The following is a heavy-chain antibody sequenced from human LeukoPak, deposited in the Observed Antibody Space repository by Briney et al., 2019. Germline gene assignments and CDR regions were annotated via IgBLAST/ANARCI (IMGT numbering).Heavy chain of an antibody. J-gene: IGHJ3*02. CDR3: TRTPRSAGDYYDT. CDR1: GFIFGDYT. Sequence: GGSLRLSCTVSGFIFGDYTMNWVRQAPGKGLEWVSFIRRQDLGATTAYAASVKGRFTILRDDSKSIAHLQMNSLKTDDTAVYYCTRTPRSAGDYYDTWGQGTMVTVSS. D-gene: IGHD3-10*01. CDR2: IRRQDLGATT. V-gene: IGHV3-49*04.